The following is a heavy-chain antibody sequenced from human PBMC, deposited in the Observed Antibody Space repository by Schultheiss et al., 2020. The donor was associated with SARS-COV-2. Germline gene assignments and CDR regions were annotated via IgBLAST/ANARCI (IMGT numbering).Heavy chain of an antibody. CDR2: ISGSGGST. J-gene: IGHJ5*02. Sequence: GGSLRLSCTTSGFPFGDYTMTWVRQAPGKGLEWVSAISGSGGSTYYADSVKGRFTISRDNSKNTLYLQMNSLRAEDTAVYYCAKDTPYCSSTSCYGWNWFDPWGQGTLVTVSS. CDR1: GFPFGDYT. D-gene: IGHD2-2*01. V-gene: IGHV3-23*01. CDR3: AKDTPYCSSTSCYGWNWFDP.